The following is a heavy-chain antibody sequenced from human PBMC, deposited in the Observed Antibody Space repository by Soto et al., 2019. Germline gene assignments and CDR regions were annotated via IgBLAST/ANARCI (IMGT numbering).Heavy chain of an antibody. D-gene: IGHD3-10*01. CDR1: GFYFSVYW. V-gene: IGHV3-74*01. Sequence: EVQLVESGGGLVQPGGSLRLSCSASGFYFSVYWMHWVRQTPGKGPVWVARISEDGLTTNYADSVQGRFIISRDDAKSTLHLQMNRLRVEDTAVYYCTRGPRPDSSATGTYWGQETQVTVS. CDR3: TRGPRPDSSATGTY. J-gene: IGHJ4*02. CDR2: ISEDGLTT.